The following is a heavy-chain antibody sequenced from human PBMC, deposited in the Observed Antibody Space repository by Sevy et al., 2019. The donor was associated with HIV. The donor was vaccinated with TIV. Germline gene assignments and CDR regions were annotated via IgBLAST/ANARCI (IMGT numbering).Heavy chain of an antibody. D-gene: IGHD2-8*01. CDR2: LSFGCGEI. CDR3: AREGCTKPHDY. Sequence: GGCLRLYCAASGFTFSKYSMSWVRQPPGKGLECVSTLSFGCGEINYADSVKGRFTISRDNSKSSVYLQMSNLRPEDTAVYYCAREGCTKPHDYWGQGTLVTVSS. CDR1: GFTFSKYS. V-gene: IGHV3-23*01. J-gene: IGHJ4*02.